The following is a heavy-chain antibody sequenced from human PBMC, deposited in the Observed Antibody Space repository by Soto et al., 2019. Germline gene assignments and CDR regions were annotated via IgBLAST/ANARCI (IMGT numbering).Heavy chain of an antibody. Sequence: GGSLRLPCAASGFTFSSYWMSWVRQAPGKGLEWVANIKQDGSEKYYVDSVKGRFTISRDNAKNSLYLQMNSLRAEDTAVYYCARDTYYYYYYMDVWGKGTTVTVSS. J-gene: IGHJ6*03. CDR2: IKQDGSEK. V-gene: IGHV3-7*01. CDR3: ARDTYYYYYYMDV. CDR1: GFTFSSYW.